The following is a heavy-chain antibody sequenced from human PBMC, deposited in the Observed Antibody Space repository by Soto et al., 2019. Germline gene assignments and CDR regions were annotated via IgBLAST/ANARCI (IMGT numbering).Heavy chain of an antibody. CDR1: GGSFSGYY. Sequence: PSETLSLTCAVYGGSFSGYYWSWIRQPPGKGLEWIGEINHSGSTNYNPSLKSRVTISVDTSKNQFSLKLSSVTAADTAVYYCYWNYYYGMDVWGQGTTVTVS. CDR2: INHSGST. J-gene: IGHJ6*02. D-gene: IGHD1-1*01. CDR3: YWNYYYGMDV. V-gene: IGHV4-34*01.